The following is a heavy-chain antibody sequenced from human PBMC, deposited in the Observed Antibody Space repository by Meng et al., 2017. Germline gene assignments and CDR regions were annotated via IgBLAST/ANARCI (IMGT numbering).Heavy chain of an antibody. CDR1: GGTFSSYA. J-gene: IGHJ5*02. V-gene: IGHV1-69*01. Sequence: QVQLVPAGAEVKKAGSWVKVYCKASGGTFSSYAISWVRQAPGQGLEWMGGIIPIFGTANYAQKLQGRVTITADESTSTAYMELSSLRSEDTAVYYCARGGYSYGLWFDPWGQGTLVTVSS. D-gene: IGHD5-18*01. CDR3: ARGGYSYGLWFDP. CDR2: IIPIFGTA.